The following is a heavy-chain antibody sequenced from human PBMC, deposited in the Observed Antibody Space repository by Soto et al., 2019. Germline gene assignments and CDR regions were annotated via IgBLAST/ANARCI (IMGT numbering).Heavy chain of an antibody. J-gene: IGHJ4*02. V-gene: IGHV3-30*03. CDR3: AGEVASGY. CDR2: ISRDGGTK. CDR1: GFTVSTYG. D-gene: IGHD2-21*01. Sequence: QVQLVESGGGVVQPGRSLRLSCAVSGFTVSTYGMHWVRQAPGKGLEWVAVISRDGGTKYYADSVKGRFTISRDNSRNTLFLEMNSLSGDDMAVDYCAGEVASGYWGQGTLVTVSS.